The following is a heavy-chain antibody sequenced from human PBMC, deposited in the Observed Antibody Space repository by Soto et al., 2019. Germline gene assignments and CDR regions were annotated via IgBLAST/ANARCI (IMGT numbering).Heavy chain of an antibody. CDR2: IYYSGST. CDR3: ARGADYYDSSGYYQYNWFDP. J-gene: IGHJ5*02. V-gene: IGHV4-31*03. Sequence: QVQLQESGPGLVKPSQTLSLTCTVSGGSISSGGYYWSWIRQHPGKGLEWIGYIYYSGSTYYNPSLKRRGTISVDTSKNQFSLKLSSVTAADTAVYYCARGADYYDSSGYYQYNWFDPWGQGTLVTVSS. D-gene: IGHD3-22*01. CDR1: GGSISSGGYY.